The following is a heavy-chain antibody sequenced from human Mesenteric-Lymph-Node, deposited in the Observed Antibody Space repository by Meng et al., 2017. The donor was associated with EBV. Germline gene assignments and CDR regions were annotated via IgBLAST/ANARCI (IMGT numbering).Heavy chain of an antibody. D-gene: IGHD1-7*01. J-gene: IGHJ1*01. Sequence: VRLMWSGPGLGKLWGTLSLTCAFSGGSISGNNWWSWIRQPPGKGLEWIGEVFHIGSTNYNPSLKSRVTISLDKSKNQFSLKLTSVTAADTAVYFCARVSEISGTWLDCWGQGTLVTVSS. CDR3: ARVSEISGTWLDC. CDR2: VFHIGST. CDR1: GGSISGNNW. V-gene: IGHV4-4*02.